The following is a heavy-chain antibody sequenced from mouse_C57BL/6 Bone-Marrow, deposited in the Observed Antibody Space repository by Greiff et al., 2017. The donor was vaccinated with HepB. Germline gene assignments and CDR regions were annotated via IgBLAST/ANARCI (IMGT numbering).Heavy chain of an antibody. J-gene: IGHJ2*01. CDR3: TREGPWIYYGSSYGRFDY. V-gene: IGHV1-5*01. D-gene: IGHD1-1*01. CDR2: IYPGNSDT. CDR1: GYTFTSYW. Sequence: VQLQQSGTVLARPGASVKMSCKTSGYTFTSYWMHWVKQRPGQGLEWIGAIYPGNSDTSYNQKFKGKAKLTAVTSASTAYMELSSLTNEDSAVYYCTREGPWIYYGSSYGRFDYWGQGTTLTVSS.